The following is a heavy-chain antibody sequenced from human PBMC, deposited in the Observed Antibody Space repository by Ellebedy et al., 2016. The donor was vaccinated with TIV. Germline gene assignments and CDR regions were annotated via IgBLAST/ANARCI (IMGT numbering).Heavy chain of an antibody. V-gene: IGHV3-23*01. CDR1: GLTFSSHA. CDR3: AKLGWLQSQAYHYFGMDV. CDR2: ISGTGSST. Sequence: GESLKISCAASGLTFSSHAMSWVRQVPGKGLEWVSTISGTGSSTYYVDSVKGRFTISRDNSKNTLYLQMNSLRAEDTALYYCAKLGWLQSQAYHYFGMDVWGQGTTVTVSS. J-gene: IGHJ6*02. D-gene: IGHD6-19*01.